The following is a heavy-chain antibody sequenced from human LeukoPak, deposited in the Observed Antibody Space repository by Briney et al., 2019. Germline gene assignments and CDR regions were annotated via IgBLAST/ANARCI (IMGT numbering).Heavy chain of an antibody. J-gene: IGHJ4*02. CDR1: RYTFTSYY. Sequence: ASVKVSCKASRYTFTSYYMHWVRQAPGQGLEWMGRINPSGGNTIYAQNFQGRLTMTRDMSTSTVHMELSSLRSEDTAVYFCASEGRRDGYNTSDYWSQGSLVTVSS. V-gene: IGHV1-46*01. D-gene: IGHD5-24*01. CDR2: INPSGGNT. CDR3: ASEGRRDGYNTSDY.